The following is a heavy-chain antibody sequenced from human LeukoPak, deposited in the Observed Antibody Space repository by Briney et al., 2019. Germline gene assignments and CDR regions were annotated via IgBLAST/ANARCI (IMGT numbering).Heavy chain of an antibody. Sequence: SETLSLTCTVSGNSISSGYYWGWIRQPPGEGLEWIGIIYHTGTTYYNSSLKSRVTISVDTSKNQFSLKLSSVTAADTAVYYCARVSGYKTTWGQGTLVTVSS. V-gene: IGHV4-38-2*02. CDR3: ARVSGYKTT. CDR1: GNSISSGYY. CDR2: IYHTGTT. J-gene: IGHJ5*02. D-gene: IGHD5-12*01.